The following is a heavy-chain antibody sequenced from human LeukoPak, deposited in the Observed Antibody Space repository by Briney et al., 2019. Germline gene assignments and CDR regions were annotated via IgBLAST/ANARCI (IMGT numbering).Heavy chain of an antibody. CDR3: AKGWFFLPLFHY. CDR1: GFTFRSYA. D-gene: IGHD2-15*01. Sequence: GGSLRLSCTASGFTFRSYAMSWVRQAPGKGLEWVSGISNDGDNTYYADSVQGRFTISRGNSKNTVYLQMNSLRAEDTAIYYCAKGWFFLPLFHYWGQGTLVTVSS. V-gene: IGHV3-23*01. J-gene: IGHJ4*02. CDR2: ISNDGDNT.